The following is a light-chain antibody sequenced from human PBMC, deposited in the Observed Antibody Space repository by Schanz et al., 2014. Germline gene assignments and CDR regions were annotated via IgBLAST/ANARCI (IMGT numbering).Light chain of an antibody. CDR3: QQNYRAHT. Sequence: DIQMTQSPSSLSASVGDRVTITCRASQSISSYLNWYQQKPGKAPKLLIYAASSLQSGVPSRFSGSGSGTDFTLTISSLQPEDFATYHCQQNYRAHTFGQGTKLEIK. CDR1: QSISSY. V-gene: IGKV1-39*01. CDR2: AAS. J-gene: IGKJ2*01.